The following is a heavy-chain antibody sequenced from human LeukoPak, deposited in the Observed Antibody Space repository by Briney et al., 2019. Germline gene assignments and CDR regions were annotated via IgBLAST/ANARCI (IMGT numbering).Heavy chain of an antibody. V-gene: IGHV1-2*06. CDR1: GYTFTGYY. D-gene: IGHD3-3*01. CDR3: ARAYWDYDFWSGYSNDAFDI. Sequence: ASVKVSCKASGYTFTGYYMHWVRQAPGQGLEWMGRINPNSGGTNYAQKFQGRVTMTRDTSISTAYMELSRPRSDDTAVYYCARAYWDYDFWSGYSNDAFDIWGQGTMVTVSS. CDR2: INPNSGGT. J-gene: IGHJ3*02.